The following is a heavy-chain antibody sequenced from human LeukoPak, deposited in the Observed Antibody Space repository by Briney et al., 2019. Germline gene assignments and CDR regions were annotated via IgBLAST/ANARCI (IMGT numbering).Heavy chain of an antibody. D-gene: IGHD3-16*01. V-gene: IGHV3-33*06. CDR2: IWYDGSNK. J-gene: IGHJ6*03. CDR1: VFTFSSYG. Sequence: GGSLRLSCAASVFTFSSYGMHWVRQAPGKGLEWVAVIWYDGSNKYYADSVKGRFTISRDNSKNTLYLQMNSLRAEDTAVYYCAKDGVAGGYYYYMDVWGKGTTVTVSS. CDR3: AKDGVAGGYYYYMDV.